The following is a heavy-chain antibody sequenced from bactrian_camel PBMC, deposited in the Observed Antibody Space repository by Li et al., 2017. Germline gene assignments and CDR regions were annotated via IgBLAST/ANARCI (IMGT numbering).Heavy chain of an antibody. Sequence: VQLVESGGGSVQAGGSLRLSCALPGTFYSAFCMGWYRQAPGKEREGVAGIHPSGRTSYASSVQGRFTIFKENGGKTLVLQMNNLQAEDTGMYYCATDFNDGRLDYDGACVNVGVLGQGTQVTVS. V-gene: IGHV3S53*01. CDR2: IHPSGRT. J-gene: IGHJ4*01. CDR1: GTFYSAFC. D-gene: IGHD4*01.